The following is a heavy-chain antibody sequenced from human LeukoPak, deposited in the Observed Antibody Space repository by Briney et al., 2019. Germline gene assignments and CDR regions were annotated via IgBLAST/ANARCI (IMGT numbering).Heavy chain of an antibody. J-gene: IGHJ3*02. Sequence: GGSLRLSCAASGFTFSSYWMSWVRQAPGRGLEWVANIQQDGSEKYYVDSVKGRFTISRDNAKNSLYLQMNSLRADDTAVYYCARDLAGPPQEAFDIWGQGTMVTVSS. CDR3: ARDLAGPPQEAFDI. CDR2: IQQDGSEK. V-gene: IGHV3-7*01. CDR1: GFTFSSYW.